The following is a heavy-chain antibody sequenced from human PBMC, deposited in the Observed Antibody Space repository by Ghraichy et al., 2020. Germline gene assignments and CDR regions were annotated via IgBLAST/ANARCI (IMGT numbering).Heavy chain of an antibody. V-gene: IGHV3-7*01. Sequence: GGSLRLSCAASGFTFSSYWMHWVRQAPGKGLEWVANINQDGSKGYSVDSVKGRFTISRDNAKNSLYLQMNSLRAEDTALDYCARALGIGDAHCGQGTLFTFPS. CDR2: INQDGSKG. J-gene: IGHJ4*02. D-gene: IGHD3-16*01. CDR1: GFTFSSYW. CDR3: ARALGIGDAH.